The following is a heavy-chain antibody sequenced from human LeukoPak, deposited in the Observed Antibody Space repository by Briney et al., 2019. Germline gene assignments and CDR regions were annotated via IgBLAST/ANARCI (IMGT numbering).Heavy chain of an antibody. CDR1: GYTFTSYA. CDR2: INTNTGNP. V-gene: IGHV7-4-1*02. D-gene: IGHD3-10*01. Sequence: ASVKVSCKASGYTFTSYAMNWVRQAPGQGLEWMGWINTNTGNPTYAQGFTGRFVFSLDTSVSTAYLQISSLKAEDTAVCYCARPSMVRGVILMYYFDYWGQGILVTVSS. CDR3: ARPSMVRGVILMYYFDY. J-gene: IGHJ4*02.